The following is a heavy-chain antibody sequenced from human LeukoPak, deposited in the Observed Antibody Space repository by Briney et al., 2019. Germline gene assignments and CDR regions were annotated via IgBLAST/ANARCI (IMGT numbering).Heavy chain of an antibody. CDR3: ATSYASGWYENWFDP. Sequence: SETLSLTCDVYGGSFSGYYWSWIRQPPGKGLEWIGEINHSGSTNYNPSLKSRVTISVDTSKNQFSLKLSSVTAADTAVYYCATSYASGWYENWFDPWGQGTLVTVSS. CDR2: INHSGST. D-gene: IGHD6-19*01. V-gene: IGHV4-34*01. J-gene: IGHJ5*02. CDR1: GGSFSGYY.